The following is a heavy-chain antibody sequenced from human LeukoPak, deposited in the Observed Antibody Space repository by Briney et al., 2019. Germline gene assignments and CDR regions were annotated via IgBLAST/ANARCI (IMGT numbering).Heavy chain of an antibody. CDR3: ARTLSGGNYVFFDFDY. CDR2: INTNTGNP. CDR1: GYTFTSYG. Sequence: GASVKVSCKASGYTFTSYGISWVRQAPGQGLEWMGWINTNTGNPTYAQGFTGRFVFSLDTSVSTAYLQISSLKAEDTAVYYCARTLSGGNYVFFDFDYWGQGTLVTVSS. J-gene: IGHJ4*02. D-gene: IGHD4-23*01. V-gene: IGHV7-4-1*02.